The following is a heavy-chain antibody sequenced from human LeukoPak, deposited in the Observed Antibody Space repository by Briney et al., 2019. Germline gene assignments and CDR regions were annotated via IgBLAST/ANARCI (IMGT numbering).Heavy chain of an antibody. J-gene: IGHJ5*02. Sequence: ASVKVSCKASGYTFTGYYVHWVRQAPGQGLEWMGWINPNSGGTNYAQKFQGRVTMTRDTSISTAYMELSRLRSDDTAVYYCARDRKVRGVIPMNWFDPWGQGTLVTVSS. D-gene: IGHD3-10*01. CDR3: ARDRKVRGVIPMNWFDP. CDR1: GYTFTGYY. V-gene: IGHV1-2*02. CDR2: INPNSGGT.